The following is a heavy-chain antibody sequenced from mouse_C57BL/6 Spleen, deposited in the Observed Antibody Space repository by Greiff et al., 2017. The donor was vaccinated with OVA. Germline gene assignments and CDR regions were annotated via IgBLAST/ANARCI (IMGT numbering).Heavy chain of an antibody. CDR2: INPNNGGT. Sequence: VQLQQSGPELVKPGASVKMSCKASGYTFPDYNMHWVKQSHGKSLEWIGYINPNNGGTSYNQKFKGKATLTVNKSSSTAYMELRSLTSEDSAVYYCASYYSNPQYYFDYWGQGTTLTVS. CDR3: ASYYSNPQYYFDY. V-gene: IGHV1-22*01. J-gene: IGHJ2*01. D-gene: IGHD2-5*01. CDR1: GYTFPDYN.